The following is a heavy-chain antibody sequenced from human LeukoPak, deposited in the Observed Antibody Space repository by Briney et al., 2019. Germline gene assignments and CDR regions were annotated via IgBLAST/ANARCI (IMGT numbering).Heavy chain of an antibody. CDR1: GYTLTELS. J-gene: IGHJ4*02. D-gene: IGHD3-3*01. Sequence: GASVKVSCKVSGYTLTELSMHWVRQAPGKGLEWMGGFDPEDGETIYAQKFQGRVTMTEDTSTDTVYMELSSLRSEDTAVYYCATGYLENWSGYYSETTHFDYWGQGTLVTVSS. CDR3: ATGYLENWSGYYSETTHFDY. V-gene: IGHV1-24*01. CDR2: FDPEDGET.